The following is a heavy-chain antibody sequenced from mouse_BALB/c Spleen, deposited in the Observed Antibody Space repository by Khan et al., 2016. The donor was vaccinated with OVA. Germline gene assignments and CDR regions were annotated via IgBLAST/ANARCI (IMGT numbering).Heavy chain of an antibody. CDR2: INPSNGYT. D-gene: IGHD2-14*01. CDR3: GRDWAYHRNDGWFAY. J-gene: IGHJ3*01. V-gene: IGHV1-4*01. CDR1: GFTFTSYT. Sequence: QVQLMESGAELARPGASVKLSCTASGFTFTSYTIHWIQKSPGQGLEWIGYINPSNGYTNYNQKFKDKVTLTTDNSTTTAYLQLSSLKSDDSAVYNCGRDWAYHRNDGWFAYWGQGTLVTVSA.